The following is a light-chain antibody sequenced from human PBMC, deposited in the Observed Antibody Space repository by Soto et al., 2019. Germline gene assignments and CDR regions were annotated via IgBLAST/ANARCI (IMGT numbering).Light chain of an antibody. Sequence: EIVLTQSPGTLSLSPGDRATLSCRASRSVNSRYLAWYQQKPGQAPRLLIYGTSTRATGIPDRFSGSGSGTDFTLTISRLEPEDFAVYHCQQYGYSPNTFGQGTNLEIK. CDR3: QQYGYSPNT. CDR1: RSVNSRY. V-gene: IGKV3-20*01. CDR2: GTS. J-gene: IGKJ2*01.